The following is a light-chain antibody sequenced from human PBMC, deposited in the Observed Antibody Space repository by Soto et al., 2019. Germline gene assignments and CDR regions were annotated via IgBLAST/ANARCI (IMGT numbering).Light chain of an antibody. CDR1: SSNIGSNY. CDR2: RNN. J-gene: IGLJ7*01. CDR3: AAWDDSLSGAV. V-gene: IGLV1-47*01. Sequence: QSVLTQPPSASGTPGQRVAISCSGSSSNIGSNYVYWYQQLPGTAPKLVMYRNNQRPSGVPDRFSGSKSGTSASLAISGLRSEDEADYYCAAWDDSLSGAVFGGGTKLTVL.